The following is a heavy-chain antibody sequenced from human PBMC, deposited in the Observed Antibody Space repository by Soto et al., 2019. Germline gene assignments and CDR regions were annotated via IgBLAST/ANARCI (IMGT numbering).Heavy chain of an antibody. CDR1: GLTVNRNY. J-gene: IGHJ2*01. D-gene: IGHD2-21*01. V-gene: IGHV3-53*01. CDR2: IYSDGTT. Sequence: EVQLVESGGGLVQPGGPLRLSCAASGLTVNRNYMNWVRQAPGKGLEWVSVIYSDGTTDYADSVKGRVNISRDSSLKMVYLQLDSLRTEDSAVYYCAREKGGHDCLDVWGRGTVVTVSS. CDR3: AREKGGHDCLDV.